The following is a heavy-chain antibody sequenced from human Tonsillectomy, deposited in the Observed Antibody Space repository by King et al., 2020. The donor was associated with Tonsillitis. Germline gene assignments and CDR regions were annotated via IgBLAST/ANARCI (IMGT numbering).Heavy chain of an antibody. CDR3: TTRITIFGVVKDS. CDR1: GFTFSNVW. V-gene: IGHV3-15*07. J-gene: IGHJ4*02. CDR2: IKSKTDGGTT. D-gene: IGHD3-3*01. Sequence: GQLVQSGGGLVKPGGSLRLSCAASGFTFSNVWMSWVRQASGKGLEWVGRIKSKTDGGTTEYAAPVKGRFTISREDSKNTLYLQMNSLKTEDTAVYYCTTRITIFGVVKDSWGQGTLVTVSS.